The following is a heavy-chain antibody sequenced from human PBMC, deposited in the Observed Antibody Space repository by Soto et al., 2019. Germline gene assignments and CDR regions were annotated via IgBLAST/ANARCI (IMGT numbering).Heavy chain of an antibody. J-gene: IGHJ6*02. D-gene: IGHD2-21*02. CDR2: INSDGSST. CDR3: ASQTAPEDYYYGMDV. V-gene: IGHV3-74*01. CDR1: GLTFSSYW. Sequence: GGSLRLSCAASGLTFSSYWMHWVRQAPGKGLVWVSRINSDGSSTSYADSVKGRFTISRDNAKNTLYLQMNSLRAEDTAVYYCASQTAPEDYYYGMDVWGQGTTVTV.